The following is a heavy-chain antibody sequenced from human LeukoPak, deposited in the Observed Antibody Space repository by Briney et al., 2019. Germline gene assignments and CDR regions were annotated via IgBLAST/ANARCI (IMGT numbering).Heavy chain of an antibody. CDR2: ISGSGGST. J-gene: IGHJ4*02. CDR3: AKDQPSVTLWFGEFPFDY. V-gene: IGHV3-23*01. CDR1: GFTFSSYA. D-gene: IGHD3-10*01. Sequence: PGGSLGLSCAASGFTFSSYAMSWVRQAPGKGLEWVSAISGSGGSTYYADSVKGRFTISRDNSKNTLYLQMNSLRAEDTAVYYCAKDQPSVTLWFGEFPFDYWGQGTLVTVSS.